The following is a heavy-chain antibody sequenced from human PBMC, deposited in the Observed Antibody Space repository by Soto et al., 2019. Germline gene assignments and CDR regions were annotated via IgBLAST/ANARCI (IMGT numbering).Heavy chain of an antibody. V-gene: IGHV2-5*02. Sequence: QITLKESGPTLVQPTQTLTLTCTFSGFSLTTVGMCVGWIRQPPGKALDWLGIIYWDDDKRYSPSLNGRVTFIKDTSKNQVVLTMTNMDPVDTATYYCAHRNSRMFAFDIWGQGTLVTVSS. CDR2: IYWDDDK. D-gene: IGHD3-10*02. CDR1: GFSLTTVGMC. CDR3: AHRNSRMFAFDI. J-gene: IGHJ3*02.